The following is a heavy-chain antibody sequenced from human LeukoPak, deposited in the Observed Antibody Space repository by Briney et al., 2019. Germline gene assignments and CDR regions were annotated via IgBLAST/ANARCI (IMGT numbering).Heavy chain of an antibody. Sequence: PGGSLRLSCAASGFTFSNYGINWVRQAPGKGLEWLSYISSSISIIYYADSVKGRFTISRDNANNSLYLPKNSLRDEDTAVYYWARKGYYDSSDYQDYWGQGTLVTVSS. D-gene: IGHD3-22*01. J-gene: IGHJ4*02. CDR2: ISSSISII. V-gene: IGHV3-48*02. CDR1: GFTFSNYG. CDR3: ARKGYYDSSDYQDY.